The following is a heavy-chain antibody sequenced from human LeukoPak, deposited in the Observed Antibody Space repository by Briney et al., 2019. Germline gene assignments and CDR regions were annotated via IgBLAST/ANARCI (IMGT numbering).Heavy chain of an antibody. V-gene: IGHV4-4*02. D-gene: IGHD5-18*01. J-gene: IGHJ4*02. CDR2: IYYSGST. CDR3: ARAGYSYGYVDY. CDR1: GGSITSSNW. Sequence: SETLSLTCAVSGGSITSSNWWTWVRQPPGKGLEWIGYIYYSGSTNYNPSLKSRVTISVDTSKNQFSLKLSSVTAADTAVYYCARAGYSYGYVDYWGQGALVTVSS.